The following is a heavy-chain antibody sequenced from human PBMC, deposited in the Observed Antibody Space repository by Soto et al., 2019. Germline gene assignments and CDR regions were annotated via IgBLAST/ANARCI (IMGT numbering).Heavy chain of an antibody. CDR3: AKGSMEWDLDPYIDY. CDR2: ISGSGGST. Sequence: GGSLRLSCAASGFTFSSYAMSWVRQAPGKGLEWVSAISGSGGSTYYADSVKGRFTISRDNSKNTLYLQMNSLRAEDQAIYYWAKGSMEWDLDPYIDYWGQGTPVTVSS. D-gene: IGHD3-3*01. CDR1: GFTFSSYA. V-gene: IGHV3-23*01. J-gene: IGHJ4*02.